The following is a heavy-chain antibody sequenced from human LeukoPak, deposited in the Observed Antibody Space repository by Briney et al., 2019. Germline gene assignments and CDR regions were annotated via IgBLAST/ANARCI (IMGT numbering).Heavy chain of an antibody. CDR2: INPNSGGT. CDR3: ARGAYYYYYYMDV. J-gene: IGHJ6*03. Sequence: GASVKVSCKASGYTFTGYYMHWVRQAPGQGLEWMGWINPNSGGTNYAQKFQGRVTMTRDTSISTAHMELSRLRSDDTAVYYCARGAYYYYYYMDVWGKGTTVTVSS. CDR1: GYTFTGYY. V-gene: IGHV1-2*02.